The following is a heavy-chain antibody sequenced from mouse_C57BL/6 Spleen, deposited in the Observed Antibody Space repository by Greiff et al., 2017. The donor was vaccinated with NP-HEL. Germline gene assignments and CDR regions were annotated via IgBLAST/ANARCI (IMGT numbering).Heavy chain of an antibody. CDR2: INPSNGGT. Sequence: QVQLQQPGTELVKPGASVKLSCKASGYTFTSYWMHWVKQRPGQGLEWIGNINPSNGGTNYNEKFKSKATLTVDKSSSTAYMQLSSLTSEASAVYYCARGTTVVATDFDVWGTGTTVTVSS. V-gene: IGHV1-53*01. CDR3: ARGTTVVATDFDV. J-gene: IGHJ1*03. CDR1: GYTFTSYW. D-gene: IGHD1-1*01.